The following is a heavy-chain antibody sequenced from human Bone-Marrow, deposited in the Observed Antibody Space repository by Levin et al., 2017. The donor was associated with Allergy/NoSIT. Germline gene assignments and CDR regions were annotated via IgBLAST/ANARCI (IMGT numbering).Heavy chain of an antibody. V-gene: IGHV4-30-4*01. J-gene: IGHJ4*02. CDR3: AREDHFDTSGYDY. CDR2: IHHSGST. D-gene: IGHD3-22*01. CDR1: GDSISGGDFY. Sequence: RSQTLSLTCSVSGDSISGGDFYWSWIRQPPGMGLEWIGYIHHSGSTYYNPSLKSRVTISIDTPTNHFSLKLSSVNAADTAVYYCAREDHFDTSGYDYWGQGTLVTVSS.